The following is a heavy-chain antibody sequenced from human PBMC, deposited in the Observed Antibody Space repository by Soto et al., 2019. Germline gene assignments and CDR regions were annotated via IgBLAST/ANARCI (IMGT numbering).Heavy chain of an antibody. CDR2: INLAGSEK. J-gene: IGHJ1*01. CDR1: GFTFRSYW. Sequence: EGQLVESGGGLVQPGGSLRLSCQVSGFTFRSYWMTWVRRAPGKGLEWVANINLAGSEKYYVDAVKGRFTISRDNAKNSPHLDLRALSANDTAVYYCARGAMAGNEVPGDWGEGTLVTVSS. CDR3: ARGAMAGNEVPGD. V-gene: IGHV3-7*05. D-gene: IGHD1-1*01.